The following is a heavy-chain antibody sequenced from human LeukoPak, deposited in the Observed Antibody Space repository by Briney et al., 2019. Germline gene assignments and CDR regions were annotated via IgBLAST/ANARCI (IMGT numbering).Heavy chain of an antibody. V-gene: IGHV4-38-2*02. J-gene: IGHJ6*03. CDR2: IYYSGST. D-gene: IGHD4-17*01. CDR3: ARDYGDYGYYYYYMDV. Sequence: SETLSLTCTVSGYSISSGYYWGWIRQPPGKGLEWIGSIYYSGSTNYNPSLKSRVTTSVDTSKNQFSLKLSSVTAADTAVYYCARDYGDYGYYYYYMDVWGKGTTVTISS. CDR1: GYSISSGYY.